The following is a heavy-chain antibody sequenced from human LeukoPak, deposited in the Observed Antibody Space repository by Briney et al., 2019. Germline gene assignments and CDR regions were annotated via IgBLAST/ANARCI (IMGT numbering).Heavy chain of an antibody. V-gene: IGHV4-59*01. J-gene: IGHJ3*02. D-gene: IGHD3-10*01. CDR3: ASGYGSGSYYRDAFDI. CDR2: IYYSGST. CDR1: GGSISSYY. Sequence: SETLSLTCTVSGGSISSYYWSWVRQPPGKGLEWVGYIYYSGSTNYNPSLKSRVTISVDPSNNQFSLKLSSVTAADAAVYYCASGYGSGSYYRDAFDIWGQGTMVTVSS.